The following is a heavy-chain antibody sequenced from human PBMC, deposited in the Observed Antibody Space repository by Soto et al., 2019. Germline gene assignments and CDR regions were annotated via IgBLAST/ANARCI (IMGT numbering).Heavy chain of an antibody. CDR2: IIPIFGTA. J-gene: IGHJ5*02. Sequence: ASVKVSCKASGGTFSSYAISWVRQAPGQGLEWMGGIIPIFGTANYAQKFQGRVTITADESTSTAYMELSSLRSEDTAVYYCARRDYYDSSGYYFAWGQGTLVTVSS. D-gene: IGHD3-22*01. CDR3: ARRDYYDSSGYYFA. V-gene: IGHV1-69*13. CDR1: GGTFSSYA.